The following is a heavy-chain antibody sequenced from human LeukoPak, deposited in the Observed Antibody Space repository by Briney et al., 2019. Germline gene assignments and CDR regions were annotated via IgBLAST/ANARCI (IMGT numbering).Heavy chain of an antibody. J-gene: IGHJ4*02. Sequence: PSETPSLTCTVSGDSISSYYWSWIRQPPGKGLEWIGYVYYSGSTNYNPSLKSRVTISVDTSKNQFSLKLNSVTAADTAVYYCARSELLWFGGVNSGFDYWGQGTLVTVSS. CDR3: ARSELLWFGGVNSGFDY. CDR2: VYYSGST. V-gene: IGHV4-59*01. CDR1: GDSISSYY. D-gene: IGHD3-10*01.